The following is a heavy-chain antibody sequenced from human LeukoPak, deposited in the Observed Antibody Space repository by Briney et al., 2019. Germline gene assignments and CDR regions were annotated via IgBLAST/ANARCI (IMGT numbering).Heavy chain of an antibody. V-gene: IGHV7-4-1*02. CDR1: GYTFTSYS. Sequence: ASVKVSCKASGYTFTSYSINWVRQAPGQGLEWMEWINANTGNPTYAQGFTGRFVFSLDTSVSTAYLQISSLKAEDTAVYYCARDSATIQFDYWGQGTLVTVSS. J-gene: IGHJ4*02. D-gene: IGHD1-1*01. CDR3: ARDSATIQFDY. CDR2: INANTGNP.